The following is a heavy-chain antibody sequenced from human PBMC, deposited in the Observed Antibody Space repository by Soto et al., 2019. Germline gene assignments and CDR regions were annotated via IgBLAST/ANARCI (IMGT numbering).Heavy chain of an antibody. J-gene: IGHJ4*02. Sequence: SDTLPLTCTVSSGSISSSSYYWVLNSHPPWKWLDWIGSTYYSLSTYYNPSPKSRVTISVDTSKNQFSLKLSSVTAADTAVYYCARHFKYYYGSGSYTKRPYYFDYWGQGTLVTVSS. CDR1: SGSISSSSYY. D-gene: IGHD3-10*01. V-gene: IGHV4-39*01. CDR2: TYYSLST. CDR3: ARHFKYYYGSGSYTKRPYYFDY.